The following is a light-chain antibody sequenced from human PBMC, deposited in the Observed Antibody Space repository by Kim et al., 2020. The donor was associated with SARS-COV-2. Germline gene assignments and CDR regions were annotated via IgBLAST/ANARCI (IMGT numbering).Light chain of an antibody. J-gene: IGLJ1*01. CDR3: CSYAGSPYV. Sequence: QSALTQPRSVSGSPGQSVTISCIGTSSDVGAYNRVSWYQQHPGKAPKLVIHGVSKRPSGVPDRFSGSKSGNTASLTISGLQAEDEADYYCCSYAGSPYVFGTGTEVTVL. CDR1: SSDVGAYNR. CDR2: GVS. V-gene: IGLV2-11*01.